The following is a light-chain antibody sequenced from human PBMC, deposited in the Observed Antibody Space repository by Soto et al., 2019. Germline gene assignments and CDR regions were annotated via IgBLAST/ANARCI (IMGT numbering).Light chain of an antibody. CDR3: SSYTSSSTLNV. Sequence: LTQPASVSGSPGQSITISCTGTSSDVGGYNYVSRYQQHPGKAPKLMIYEVSNRPSGVSNRFSGSKSGNTASLTISGLQAEDEADYYCSSYTSSSTLNVFGTGTKVTVL. V-gene: IGLV2-14*01. CDR2: EVS. J-gene: IGLJ1*01. CDR1: SSDVGGYNY.